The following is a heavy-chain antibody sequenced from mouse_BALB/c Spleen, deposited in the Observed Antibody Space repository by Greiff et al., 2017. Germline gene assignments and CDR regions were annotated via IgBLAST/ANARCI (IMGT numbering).Heavy chain of an antibody. D-gene: IGHD4-1*01. CDR1: GYSITSGYY. V-gene: IGHV3-6*02. CDR3: AKLTGTSDFDV. J-gene: IGHJ1*01. CDR2: ISYDGSN. Sequence: EVKLQESGPGLVKPSQSLSLTCSVTGYSITSGYYWNWIRQFPGNKLEWMGYISYDGSNNYNPSLKNRISITRDTSKNQFFLKLNSVTTEDTATYYCAKLTGTSDFDVWGAGTTVTVSS.